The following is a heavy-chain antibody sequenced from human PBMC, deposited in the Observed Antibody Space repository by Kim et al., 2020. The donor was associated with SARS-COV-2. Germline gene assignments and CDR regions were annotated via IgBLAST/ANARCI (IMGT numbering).Heavy chain of an antibody. D-gene: IGHD2-15*01. CDR2: ISWDGDN. CDR1: GFMFGDFA. CDR3: ATGGGSSSLIDY. Sequence: GGSLRLSCAASGFMFGDFAMYWVRQAPGKGLEWVSGISWDGDNAYAAFVQGRITIFSDNDKNSLYLPEKSLRTVDTALCYCATGGGSSSLIDYWGQGNLVTVSS. V-gene: IGHV3-9*01. J-gene: IGHJ4*02.